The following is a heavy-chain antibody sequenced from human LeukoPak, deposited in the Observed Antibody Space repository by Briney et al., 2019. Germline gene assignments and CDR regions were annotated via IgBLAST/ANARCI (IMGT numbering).Heavy chain of an antibody. D-gene: IGHD5-24*01. CDR3: AKNVGRDGYNDYFDY. V-gene: IGHV3-30*18. J-gene: IGHJ4*02. CDR1: GFSFSKCG. Sequence: PGGSLRLSCAASGFSFSKCGVHWIRQAPGKGLEWVAVISDDGSEKYYADSVKGRFTISRDNSKNTVFLQMNSLRPDDTAMYYCAKNVGRDGYNDYFDYWGQGTLVT. CDR2: ISDDGSEK.